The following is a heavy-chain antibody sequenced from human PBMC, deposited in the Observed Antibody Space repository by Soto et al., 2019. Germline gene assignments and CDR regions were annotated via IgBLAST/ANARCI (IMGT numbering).Heavy chain of an antibody. CDR1: GGSLGSYY. CDR3: ARTTAVPNTLRSRYFFDY. Sequence: PSETLSLTCTVSGGSLGSYYWSWIRQPPGKRLEWIGYVYYSGTTNYNHSLKSRVTISVDLSKNQFSLRLTSVTTADTALYYCARTTAVPNTLRSRYFFDYWGQGTLVTVSS. D-gene: IGHD4-17*01. V-gene: IGHV4-59*01. CDR2: VYYSGTT. J-gene: IGHJ4*02.